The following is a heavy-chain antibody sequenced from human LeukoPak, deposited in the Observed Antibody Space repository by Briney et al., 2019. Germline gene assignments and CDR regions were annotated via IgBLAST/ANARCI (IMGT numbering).Heavy chain of an antibody. CDR1: GGTFSSYA. D-gene: IGHD5-18*01. J-gene: IGHJ4*02. CDR2: IIPIFGTA. Sequence: GASVKVSCKASGGTFSSYAISWVRQAPGQGLEWMGRIIPIFGTANYAQKFQGGVTITTDESTSTAYMELSSLRSEDTAVYYCAREGYSYGSLRYWGQGTLVTVSS. CDR3: AREGYSYGSLRY. V-gene: IGHV1-69*05.